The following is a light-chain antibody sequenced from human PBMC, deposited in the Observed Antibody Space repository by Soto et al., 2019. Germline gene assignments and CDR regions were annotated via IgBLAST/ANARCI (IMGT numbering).Light chain of an antibody. CDR1: QSVSSN. CDR2: ASY. CDR3: QQYNKWPS. J-gene: IGKJ5*01. V-gene: IGKV3-15*01. Sequence: EIVMTQSPATLSVSPGERATLSCRASQSVSSNLAWYQQKPGQAPRLLIYASYTRATGIPARFSGSGSGTEFTLSISSLQSEDFAVYYCQQYNKWPSFGQGTRLEIK.